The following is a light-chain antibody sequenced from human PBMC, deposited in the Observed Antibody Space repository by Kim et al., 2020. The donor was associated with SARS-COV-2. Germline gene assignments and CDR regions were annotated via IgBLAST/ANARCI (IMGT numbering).Light chain of an antibody. CDR1: SSDVGGYNY. CDR3: SSYTSSSTYV. J-gene: IGLJ1*01. V-gene: IGLV2-14*01. CDR2: DVS. Sequence: QSALTQPASVSGSPGQSITISCTGTSSDVGGYNYVSWYQQHPGKAPKLMIYDVSERPSGVSKRFSGYKSGNTASLTISGLQAEDEADYYCSSYTSSSTYVFVTGTKV.